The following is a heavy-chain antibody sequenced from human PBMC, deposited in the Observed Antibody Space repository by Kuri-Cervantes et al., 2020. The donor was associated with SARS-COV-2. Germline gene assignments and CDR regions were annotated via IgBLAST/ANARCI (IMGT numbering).Heavy chain of an antibody. D-gene: IGHD2-2*01. CDR2: ITNDGRAT. Sequence: GGSLRLSCAASGFTFSDYWVHWVRQAPGKGLVWVSCITNDGRATTYADSVKGRFTVSRDNDKNTLYLQMDSLRADDTAVYYCARTRGMDVWGQGTTVTVSS. CDR1: GFTFSDYW. CDR3: ARTRGMDV. V-gene: IGHV3-74*01. J-gene: IGHJ6*02.